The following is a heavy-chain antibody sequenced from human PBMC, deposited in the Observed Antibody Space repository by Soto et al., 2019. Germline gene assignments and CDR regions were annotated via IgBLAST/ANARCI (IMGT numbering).Heavy chain of an antibody. CDR2: IYYSGST. Sequence: KASETLSLTCTVSGGSISSYYWSWIRQPPGKGLEWIGYIYYSGSTNYNPSLKSRVTISVDTSKNQFSLKLSSVTAADTAVYYCAGIGYSYCPTHWRQGTLVTVSS. V-gene: IGHV4-59*01. CDR3: AGIGYSYCPTH. CDR1: GGSISSYY. J-gene: IGHJ4*02. D-gene: IGHD5-18*01.